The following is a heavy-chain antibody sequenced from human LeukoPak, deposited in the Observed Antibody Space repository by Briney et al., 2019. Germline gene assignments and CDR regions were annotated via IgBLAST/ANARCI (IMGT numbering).Heavy chain of an antibody. D-gene: IGHD6-6*01. CDR3: ARGSIAEPVDY. V-gene: IGHV4-34*01. CDR1: GGSFSGYY. Sequence: PSETLSLTCAVYGGSFSGYYWSWIRQPLGKGLEWIGEINHSGSTNYNPSLKSRVTISVDTSKNQFSLKLSSVTAADTAVYYCARGSIAEPVDYWGQGTLVTVSS. CDR2: INHSGST. J-gene: IGHJ4*02.